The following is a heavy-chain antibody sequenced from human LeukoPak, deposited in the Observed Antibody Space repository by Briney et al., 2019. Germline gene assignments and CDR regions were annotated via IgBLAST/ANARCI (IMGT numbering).Heavy chain of an antibody. D-gene: IGHD2-2*01. CDR3: ARVAPAAIVVVPAASYYMDV. CDR1: GYTFTSYG. J-gene: IGHJ6*03. V-gene: IGHV1-18*01. Sequence: ASVKVSCKASGYTFTSYGISWVRQAPGQGLEWMGWISAYNGNTNYAQKLQGRVTMTTDTSTSTAYMELRSLRSDDTAVYYCARVAPAAIVVVPAASYYMDVWGKGTTVTVSS. CDR2: ISAYNGNT.